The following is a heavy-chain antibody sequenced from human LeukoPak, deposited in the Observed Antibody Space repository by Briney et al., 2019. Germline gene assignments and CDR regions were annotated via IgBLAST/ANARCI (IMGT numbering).Heavy chain of an antibody. CDR2: VFYTGAT. CDR1: SGSISSNDYF. Sequence: SETLSLTCTVSSGSISSNDYFWGWIRQSPGKGLEWIGSVFYTGATQYNPSLKSRVTMSIDTSKNQFSLKLTSVTAADTAVYYCARELRSYYSGGSMWGQGIFVTVSS. CDR3: ARELRSYYSGGSM. J-gene: IGHJ4*02. V-gene: IGHV4-39*07. D-gene: IGHD2-8*02.